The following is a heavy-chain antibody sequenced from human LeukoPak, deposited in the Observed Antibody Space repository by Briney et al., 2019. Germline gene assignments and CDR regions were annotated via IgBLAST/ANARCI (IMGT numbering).Heavy chain of an antibody. Sequence: GASVKVSCKASGYTFTGYYMYWVRQAPGQGLEWMGWINPSSGGTNYAQKFQGRVTMTRDTSITTAYMELSTLTSDDTAVYYCARDSEAAHGLSFDYWGQGTQVTVSS. CDR1: GYTFTGYY. D-gene: IGHD3-10*01. CDR2: INPSSGGT. J-gene: IGHJ4*02. CDR3: ARDSEAAHGLSFDY. V-gene: IGHV1-2*02.